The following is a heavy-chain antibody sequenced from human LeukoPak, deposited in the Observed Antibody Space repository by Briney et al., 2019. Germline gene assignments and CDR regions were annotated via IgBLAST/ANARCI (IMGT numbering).Heavy chain of an antibody. J-gene: IGHJ4*02. CDR3: ARVISSGWYERGYYFDY. Sequence: GASVKVSCKASGYTFTSYAMHWVRQAPGQRLEWMGWINAGNGNTKYSQKLQGRVTMTTDTSTSTAYMELRSLRSDDTAVYYCARVISSGWYERGYYFDYWGQGTLVTVSS. D-gene: IGHD6-19*01. CDR2: INAGNGNT. CDR1: GYTFTSYA. V-gene: IGHV1-3*01.